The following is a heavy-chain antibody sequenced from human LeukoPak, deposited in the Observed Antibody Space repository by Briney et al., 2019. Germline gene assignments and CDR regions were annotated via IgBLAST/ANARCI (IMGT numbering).Heavy chain of an antibody. CDR1: GFTFDDYA. D-gene: IGHD3-22*01. Sequence: GGSLRLSCAASGFTFDDYAMHWVRQAPGKGLEWVSGISWNSGSIGYADSVKGRFTISRDNSKNTLYLQMNSLRAEDTAVYYCAKDGYDSSGYFYWGQGTLVTVSS. V-gene: IGHV3-9*01. CDR2: ISWNSGSI. CDR3: AKDGYDSSGYFY. J-gene: IGHJ4*02.